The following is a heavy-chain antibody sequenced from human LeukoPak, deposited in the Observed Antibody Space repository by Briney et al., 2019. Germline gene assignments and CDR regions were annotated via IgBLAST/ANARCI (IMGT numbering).Heavy chain of an antibody. D-gene: IGHD3-22*01. V-gene: IGHV3-23*01. J-gene: IGHJ3*02. CDR1: GFTFSSNA. CDR2: ISGSGSNT. CDR3: AKDEVVVITAEDDAFDI. Sequence: PGGSLRLSCAASGFTFSSNAMSWVRQAPGKGLEWVSVISGSGSNTYYADSVKGRFTISRDNSKNTLYLQMNSLRAEDTAVYYCAKDEVVVITAEDDAFDIWGQGTMVTVSS.